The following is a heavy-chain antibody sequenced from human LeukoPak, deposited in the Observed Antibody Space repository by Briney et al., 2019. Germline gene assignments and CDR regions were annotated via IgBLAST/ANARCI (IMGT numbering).Heavy chain of an antibody. V-gene: IGHV3-48*04. D-gene: IGHD6-19*01. CDR2: ISGSSSAI. CDR1: GFTFSTYG. J-gene: IGHJ4*02. Sequence: QSGGSLRLSCAASGFTFSTYGMSWVRQAPGKGLEWLSYISGSSSAINYADSVKGRFTISRDNAKNSLYLQMNSLRAEDTALYYCAKEREMYSSGPFDYWGQGTLVTVSS. CDR3: AKEREMYSSGPFDY.